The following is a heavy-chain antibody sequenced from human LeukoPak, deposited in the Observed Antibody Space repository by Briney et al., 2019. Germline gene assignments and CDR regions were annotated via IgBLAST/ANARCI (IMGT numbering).Heavy chain of an antibody. CDR2: IYYSGSA. CDR3: ARSMVRGVIFFGY. V-gene: IGHV4-59*01. D-gene: IGHD3-10*01. J-gene: IGHJ4*02. Sequence: SETLSLTCTVSGGSIGSYYWSWVRQPPGKGLEWIGYIYYSGSANYNPSLKSRVTISVDTSKNQCSLKLSSVPAADTAVYYCARSMVRGVIFFGYWGQGTLVTVSS. CDR1: GGSIGSYY.